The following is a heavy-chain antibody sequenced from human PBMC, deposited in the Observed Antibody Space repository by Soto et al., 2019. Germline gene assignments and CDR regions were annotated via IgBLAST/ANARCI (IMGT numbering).Heavy chain of an antibody. CDR2: IPPSGST. J-gene: IGHJ6*02. Sequence: PSETLSLTCAVFSGSLGDHYWAWIRQSPEKGLEWIGEIPPSGSTDYNPSLKSRLTLSFDTSKNQFSLKLSSVTAADTAVYYCARDSAYYYDSSGSGMDVWGQGTTVTVSS. V-gene: IGHV4-34*01. D-gene: IGHD3-22*01. CDR3: ARDSAYYYDSSGSGMDV. CDR1: SGSLGDHY.